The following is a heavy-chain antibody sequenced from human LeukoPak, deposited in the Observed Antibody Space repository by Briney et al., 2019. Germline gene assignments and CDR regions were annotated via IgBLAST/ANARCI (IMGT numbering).Heavy chain of an antibody. V-gene: IGHV3-9*01. Sequence: ISWNSGSLGYADSVKGRFTISRDNAKNSLYLQMNSLRAEDTALYYCAKDRLGSGRGYFDYWGQGTLVTVSS. J-gene: IGHJ4*02. D-gene: IGHD3-10*01. CDR3: AKDRLGSGRGYFDY. CDR2: ISWNSGSL.